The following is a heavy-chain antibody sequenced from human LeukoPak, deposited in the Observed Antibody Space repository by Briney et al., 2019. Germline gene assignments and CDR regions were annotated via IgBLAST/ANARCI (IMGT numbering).Heavy chain of an antibody. Sequence: GASVKVSCKASGYTFINYGINWVRQAPGQGLEWMGWISAYNGNTNYAQKLQGRVTMTTDTSTSTAYMELRSLRSDDTAVYFCARDFTSGYSYYYYYYTMDVWGQGTTVTVSS. J-gene: IGHJ6*02. CDR3: ARDFTSGYSYYYYYYTMDV. CDR1: GYTFINYG. V-gene: IGHV1-18*01. D-gene: IGHD3-22*01. CDR2: ISAYNGNT.